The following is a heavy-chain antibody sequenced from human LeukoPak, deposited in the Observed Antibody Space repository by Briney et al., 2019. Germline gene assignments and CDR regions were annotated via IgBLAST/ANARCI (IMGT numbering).Heavy chain of an antibody. J-gene: IGHJ3*02. CDR3: ARAMAKKRKVAADPDAFDI. V-gene: IGHV3-7*01. CDR1: GFTFSSYW. CDR2: IKQDGSEK. Sequence: PGGPLRLSCAASGFTFSSYWMSWVRQAPGKGLEWVANIKQDGSEKYYVDSVKGRFTISRDNAKNSLYLQMNSLRAEDTAVYYCARAMAKKRKVAADPDAFDIWGQGTMVTVSS. D-gene: IGHD6-13*01.